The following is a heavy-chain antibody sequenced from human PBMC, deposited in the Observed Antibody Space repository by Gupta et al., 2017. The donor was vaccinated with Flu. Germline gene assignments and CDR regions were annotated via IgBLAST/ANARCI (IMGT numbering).Heavy chain of an antibody. CDR2: IDGTSPLI. CDR3: AGCSTQVNSEFDD. J-gene: IGHJ4*02. CDR1: GFIFGDFY. V-gene: IGHV3-11*05. Sequence: QVHLVVSGGGVVKPAASLRLSCAASGFIFGDFYMNWLRQAPRKGQEWVAYIDGTSPLINEANLGKGRGTIDRDNAEKYRERHTKTRRDTDKDIEECAGCSTQVNSEFDDWGQGTRVTGSA. D-gene: IGHD1-26*01.